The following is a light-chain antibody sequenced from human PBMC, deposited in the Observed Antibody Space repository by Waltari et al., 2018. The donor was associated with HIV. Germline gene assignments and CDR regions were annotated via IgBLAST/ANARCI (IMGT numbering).Light chain of an antibody. J-gene: IGLJ3*02. CDR2: EDN. Sequence: QSVLTQPPSVSAAPGQKVSISCSGSSFNIGGNFVSWFQQFPGSAPKLLIYEDNQRPSRIPDRFSGSKSGTSATLGITGLQIGDEADYYCGGWDDNLDGWVFGGGTKLTVL. CDR3: GGWDDNLDGWV. V-gene: IGLV1-51*02. CDR1: SFNIGGNF.